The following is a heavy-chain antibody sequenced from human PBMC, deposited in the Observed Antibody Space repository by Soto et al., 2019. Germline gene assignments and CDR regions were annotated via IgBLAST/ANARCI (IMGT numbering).Heavy chain of an antibody. J-gene: IGHJ4*02. CDR1: DYSFTSYW. CDR3: ARGRVASRTFDY. D-gene: IGHD3-3*01. V-gene: IGHV5-51*01. Sequence: LKISCKASDYSFTSYWIAWVRQMPGQGLELMGIIYPSDSDTRYSPSFQGQVSISADKSITTAYLQWTSLRSSDTAIYYCARGRVASRTFDYWGQGTLVTVSS. CDR2: IYPSDSDT.